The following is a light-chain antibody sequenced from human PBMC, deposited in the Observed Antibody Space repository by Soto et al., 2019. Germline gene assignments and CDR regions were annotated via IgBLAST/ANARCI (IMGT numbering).Light chain of an antibody. CDR1: SSNIAKNY. V-gene: IGLV1-51*01. J-gene: IGLJ2*01. Sequence: QSVLTQPPSVSAAPGQKVTISCSGSSSNIAKNYVYWYQQFPGTAPKLLIFDNDKRPSGIPDRFSGSKSGTSATLGITGLQTGDEADYYRATLDISLSVVFGGGTKLTVL. CDR2: DND. CDR3: ATLDISLSVV.